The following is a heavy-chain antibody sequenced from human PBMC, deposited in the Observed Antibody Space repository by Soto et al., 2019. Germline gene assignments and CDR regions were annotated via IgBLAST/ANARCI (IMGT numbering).Heavy chain of an antibody. J-gene: IGHJ4*02. Sequence: PGGSLRLSCAAAGFTFSDHVMHWVRQAPGKGLEWVAVISYDGDNKYYADSVKGRFTISRDNSKKTLYLQMNSLRAGDTAVYYCARESYGSGSYPLDYWGRGTLVTVSS. CDR2: ISYDGDNK. D-gene: IGHD3-10*01. CDR3: ARESYGSGSYPLDY. V-gene: IGHV3-30-3*01. CDR1: GFTFSDHV.